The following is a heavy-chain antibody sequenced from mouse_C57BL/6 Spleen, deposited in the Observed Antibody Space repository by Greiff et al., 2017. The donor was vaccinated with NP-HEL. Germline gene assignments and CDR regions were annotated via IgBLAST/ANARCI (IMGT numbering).Heavy chain of an antibody. CDR1: GFTFSSYA. Sequence: LVESGEGLVKPGGSLKLSCAASGFTFSSYAMSWVRQTPEKRLEWVAYISSGGDYIYYADTVKGRFTISRDNARNTLYLQMSSLKSEDTAMYYCTRDPTGSYYYAMDYWGQGTSVTVSS. CDR2: ISSGGDYI. D-gene: IGHD4-1*02. CDR3: TRDPTGSYYYAMDY. J-gene: IGHJ4*01. V-gene: IGHV5-9-1*02.